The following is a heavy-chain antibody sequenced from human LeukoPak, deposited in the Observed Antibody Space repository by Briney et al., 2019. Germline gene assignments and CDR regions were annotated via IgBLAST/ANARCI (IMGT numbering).Heavy chain of an antibody. CDR2: FSAYNGNT. Sequence: ASVKVSCKASGYTFTSYGISWVRQAPGQGLEWMGWFSAYNGNTNYAQILQGRVTMTTDTSTSTAYMELRSLRSDDTAVYYCARAHGDYVGNYFDYWGQGTLVTVSS. D-gene: IGHD4-17*01. J-gene: IGHJ4*02. CDR1: GYTFTSYG. V-gene: IGHV1-18*04. CDR3: ARAHGDYVGNYFDY.